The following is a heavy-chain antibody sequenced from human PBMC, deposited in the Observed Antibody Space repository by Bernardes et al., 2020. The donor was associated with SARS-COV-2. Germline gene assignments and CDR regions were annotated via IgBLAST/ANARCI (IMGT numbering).Heavy chain of an antibody. CDR2: INTVGNTL. Sequence: GGSLSLSCAASGFTFASYNMNWVRQAPGKGPEWISYINTVGNTLYYADAVKGRFTISRDNAKNSLYLQMNSLRAEDTAVYYCARVSAIFGVVIDSSWGQGTAVTVSS. J-gene: IGHJ5*02. V-gene: IGHV3-48*03. CDR1: GFTFASYN. CDR3: ARVSAIFGVVIDSS. D-gene: IGHD3-3*01.